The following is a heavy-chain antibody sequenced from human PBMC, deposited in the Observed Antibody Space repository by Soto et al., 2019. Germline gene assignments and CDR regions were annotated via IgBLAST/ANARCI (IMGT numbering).Heavy chain of an antibody. D-gene: IGHD5-12*01. J-gene: IGHJ4*02. Sequence: EGSLRLSCADSGFTLSSYAMSWVRQAPGKGLEWVSAISGSGGSTYYADSVKGRFTISRDNSKNTLYLQMNSLRAEDTAVYYCAKEVEMATIRYYFDYWGQGTLVTVSS. V-gene: IGHV3-23*01. CDR2: ISGSGGST. CDR3: AKEVEMATIRYYFDY. CDR1: GFTLSSYA.